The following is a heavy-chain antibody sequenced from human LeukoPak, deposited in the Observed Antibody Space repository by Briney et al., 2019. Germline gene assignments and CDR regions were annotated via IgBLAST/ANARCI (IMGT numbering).Heavy chain of an antibody. CDR2: IPYDGSSK. CDR3: AKSQYSRDGGFDY. CDR1: GFTFSNYG. Sequence: GGSLRLSCAASGFTFSNYGMHWVRQAPGKGLEWVAVIPYDGSSKYCADSVKGRFTISRDNSKNMLYLQMNSLRAEDTAVYYCAKSQYSRDGGFDYWGQGTLVTVSS. V-gene: IGHV3-30*18. D-gene: IGHD2-15*01. J-gene: IGHJ4*02.